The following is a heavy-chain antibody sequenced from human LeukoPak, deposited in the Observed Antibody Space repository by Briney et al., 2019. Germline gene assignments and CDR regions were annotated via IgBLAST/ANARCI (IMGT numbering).Heavy chain of an antibody. CDR3: ARVSRGVITDY. CDR1: GGSISSNNYY. J-gene: IGHJ4*02. V-gene: IGHV4-61*02. CDR2: IYTSGST. D-gene: IGHD3-10*01. Sequence: PSQTLSLTCTVSGGSISSNNYYWSWIRQPAGKGLEWIGRIYTSGSTNYNPSLKSRVTMSVDTSKNQFSLKLSSVTAADTAVYYCARVSRGVITDYWGQGTLVTVSS.